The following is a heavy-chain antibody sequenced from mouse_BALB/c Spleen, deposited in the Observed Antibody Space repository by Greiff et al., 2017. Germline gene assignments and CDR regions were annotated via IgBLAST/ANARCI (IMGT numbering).Heavy chain of an antibody. Sequence: EVKVEESGPGLVKPSQSLSLTCTVTGYSITSDYAWNWIRQFPGNKLEWMGYISYSGSTSYNPSLKSRISITRDTSKNQFFLQLNSVTTEDTATYYCARWGDYWGQGTTLTVSS. CDR1: GYSITSDYA. J-gene: IGHJ2*01. CDR3: ARWGDY. V-gene: IGHV3-2*02. CDR2: ISYSGST.